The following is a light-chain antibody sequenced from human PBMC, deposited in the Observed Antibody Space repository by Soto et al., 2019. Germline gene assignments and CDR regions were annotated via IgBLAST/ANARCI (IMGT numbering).Light chain of an antibody. Sequence: DLQMTQSPSTLSASVGDRVSITCTASQGISSWLAWYQQKPGKAPKLLIYRASSLESGVTSTFSGSGSGTEFTPTISSLQPDDFATYYCQQYNSYLWTVGQRTKVDIK. CDR2: RAS. J-gene: IGKJ1*01. CDR1: QGISSW. CDR3: QQYNSYLWT. V-gene: IGKV1-5*03.